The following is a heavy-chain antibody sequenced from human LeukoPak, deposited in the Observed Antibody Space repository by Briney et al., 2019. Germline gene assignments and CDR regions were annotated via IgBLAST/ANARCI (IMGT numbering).Heavy chain of an antibody. CDR2: INPSGGST. CDR3: ARSRCTNGVCYPIDY. J-gene: IGHJ4*02. V-gene: IGHV1-46*01. Sequence: ASVKVSCKASGYTFTSYYMHWVRQAPGQGLEWMGIINPSGGSTSYAQKFQGRVTMTRDTSTSTAYMELSSLRSEDTAVYYCARSRCTNGVCYPIDYWGQGTLVTVSS. D-gene: IGHD2-8*01. CDR1: GYTFTSYY.